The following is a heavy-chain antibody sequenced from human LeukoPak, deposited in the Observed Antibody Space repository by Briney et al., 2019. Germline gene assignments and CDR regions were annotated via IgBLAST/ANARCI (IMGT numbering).Heavy chain of an antibody. D-gene: IGHD2-21*02. CDR1: GFTFSSYA. CDR2: ISGSGGST. V-gene: IGHV3-23*01. CDR3: AKDITGLTANIKIVVVTAIHPNFDY. J-gene: IGHJ4*02. Sequence: PGGSLRLSCAASGFTFSSYAMSWVRQAPGKGLEWVSAISGSGGSTYYADSVKGRFTISRDNSKNTLYLQMNSLRAEDTAVYYCAKDITGLTANIKIVVVTAIHPNFDYWGQGTLVTVSS.